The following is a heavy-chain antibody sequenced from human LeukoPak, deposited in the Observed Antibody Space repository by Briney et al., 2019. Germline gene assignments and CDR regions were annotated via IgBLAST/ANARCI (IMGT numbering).Heavy chain of an antibody. V-gene: IGHV3-74*01. CDR3: ARATTVTTYLDY. Sequence: GGSLRLSCAASRFTFSSYWMHWVRQAPGKGLVWVSRINSDGSSTSYADSVKGRFTISRDNAKNTLYLQMNSLRAEDTAVYYCARATTVTTYLDYWGQGTLVTVSS. CDR1: RFTFSSYW. CDR2: INSDGSST. D-gene: IGHD4-17*01. J-gene: IGHJ4*02.